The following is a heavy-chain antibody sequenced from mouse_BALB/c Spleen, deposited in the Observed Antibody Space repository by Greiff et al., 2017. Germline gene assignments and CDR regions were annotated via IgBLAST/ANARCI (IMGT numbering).Heavy chain of an antibody. J-gene: IGHJ3*01. Sequence: EVKLMESGTVLARPGASVKMSCKASGYTFTSYWMHWVKQRPGQGLEWIGAIYPGNSDTSYNQKFKGKAKLTAVTSTSTAYMELSSLTNEDSAVYYCTRGEYGYDATWFAYWGQGTLVTVSA. V-gene: IGHV1-5*01. CDR2: IYPGNSDT. CDR1: GYTFTSYW. CDR3: TRGEYGYDATWFAY. D-gene: IGHD2-2*01.